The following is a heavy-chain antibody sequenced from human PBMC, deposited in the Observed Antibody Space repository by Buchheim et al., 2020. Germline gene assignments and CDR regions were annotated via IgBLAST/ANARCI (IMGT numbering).Heavy chain of an antibody. D-gene: IGHD3-3*01. Sequence: EVHLVESGGGLVQPGGSLSLSCVASGFTFSYFKMDWVRQAPGKGLEWVSYISSSGDTIYSADSVKGRFTISRDNAKNSLYLQMNSLRAEDTAIYYCATGGPGYYGSMKSNWFDHWGQGTL. J-gene: IGHJ5*02. CDR1: GFTFSYFK. CDR3: ATGGPGYYGSMKSNWFDH. CDR2: ISSSGDTI. V-gene: IGHV3-48*03.